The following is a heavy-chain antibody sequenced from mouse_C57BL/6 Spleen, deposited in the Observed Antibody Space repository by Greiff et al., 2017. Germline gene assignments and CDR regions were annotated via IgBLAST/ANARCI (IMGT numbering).Heavy chain of an antibody. CDR2: IDPSDSYT. V-gene: IGHV1-50*01. Sequence: QVQLQQPGAELVKPGASVKLSCKASGYTFTSYWMQWVKQRPGQGLEWIGEIDPSDSYTNYNQKFKGKATLTVDTSSSTAYMPLISLTSEDSAVYYCARYGYDVVNSFRYWGQGTTLTVSS. J-gene: IGHJ2*01. CDR3: ARYGYDVVNSFRY. CDR1: GYTFTSYW. D-gene: IGHD2-2*01.